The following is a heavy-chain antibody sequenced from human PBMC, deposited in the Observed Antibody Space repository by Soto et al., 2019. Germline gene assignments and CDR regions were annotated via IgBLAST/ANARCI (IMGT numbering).Heavy chain of an antibody. D-gene: IGHD3-22*01. CDR1: GGSINSGGYS. Sequence: SETLSLTCTVSGGSINSGGYSWTWIRQPPGKGLEWIGFIYHTGTTYYNTSLKSRVTISVDRSKNQFSMKLNSVTAADTSLYYCARGVNYYDSSGSSWFDPWGQGALVTVSS. CDR3: ARGVNYYDSSGSSWFDP. CDR2: IYHTGTT. J-gene: IGHJ5*02. V-gene: IGHV4-30-2*01.